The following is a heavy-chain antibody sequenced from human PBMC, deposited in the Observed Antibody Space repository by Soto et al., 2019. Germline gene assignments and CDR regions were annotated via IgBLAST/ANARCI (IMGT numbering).Heavy chain of an antibody. CDR3: ARENTGWPDALVR. CDR1: GFNVSSDE. Sequence: DVQLVESGGGSVQPGGSLRLSCAVSGFNVSSDEMSWVRQTPAKGLEWVSAISSGGETYYADSVTGRFTMSSDNSKNTLSLQANSLRAEDTAVYYCARENTGWPDALVRWGQGTVVTVSS. J-gene: IGHJ3*02. D-gene: IGHD6-19*01. CDR2: ISSGGET. V-gene: IGHV3-66*01.